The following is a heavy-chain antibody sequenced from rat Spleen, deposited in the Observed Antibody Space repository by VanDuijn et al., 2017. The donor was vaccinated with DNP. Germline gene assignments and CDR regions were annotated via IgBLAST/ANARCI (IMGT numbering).Heavy chain of an antibody. CDR2: IWNTGGT. CDR1: GFSLTSNN. CDR3: ARSPESSYIYFPWAY. D-gene: IGHD1-2*01. V-gene: IGHV2-41*01. Sequence: QVQLKESGPGLVQPSQTLSLTCTVAGFSLTSNNVHWVRQPPGKGLEWMRVIWNTGGTRYNSVLKSRLSISKDTSKSQVFLKMNSLQTEDTATYYCARSPESSYIYFPWAYWGQGTLVTVSS. J-gene: IGHJ3*01.